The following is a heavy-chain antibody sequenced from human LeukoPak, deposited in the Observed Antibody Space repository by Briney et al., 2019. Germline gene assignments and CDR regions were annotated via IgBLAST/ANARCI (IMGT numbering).Heavy chain of an antibody. V-gene: IGHV1-2*02. J-gene: IGHJ6*03. CDR3: ARANSGHYYYYYMDV. Sequence: INPNSGGTNYAQKFQGRVTMTRDRSNRTAYMEMSRLRSDDTAVYYCARANSGHYYYYYMDVWGKGTTVTVSS. D-gene: IGHD6-19*01. CDR2: INPNSGGT.